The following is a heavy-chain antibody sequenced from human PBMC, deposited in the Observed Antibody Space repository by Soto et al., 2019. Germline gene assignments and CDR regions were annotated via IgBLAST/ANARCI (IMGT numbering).Heavy chain of an antibody. J-gene: IGHJ4*02. Sequence: ASVKVSCKASGGTFSSYAISWVRQAPGQGLEWMGGIIPIFGTANYAQKFQGRVTITADESTSTAYMELSSLRSEDTAAYYCARGPYYYGSGSSLDYWGQGTLVTVSS. CDR1: GGTFSSYA. CDR3: ARGPYYYGSGSSLDY. CDR2: IIPIFGTA. D-gene: IGHD3-10*01. V-gene: IGHV1-69*13.